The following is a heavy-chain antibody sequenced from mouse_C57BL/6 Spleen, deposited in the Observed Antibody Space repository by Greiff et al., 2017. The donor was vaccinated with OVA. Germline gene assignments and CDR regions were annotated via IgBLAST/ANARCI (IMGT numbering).Heavy chain of an antibody. CDR2: ISYDGSN. V-gene: IGHV3-6*01. D-gene: IGHD4-1*01. J-gene: IGHJ1*03. CDR1: GYSITSGYF. Sequence: EVQVVEPGPGLVKPSQSLSLTCSVTGYSITSGYFWNWIRQFPENKLEWMGYISYDGSNNYNPSLKNRITITSDPSKNPFFLKLNSVTPEDTATYYCAPRPGTRGYFDVWGTGTTVTFSS. CDR3: APRPGTRGYFDV.